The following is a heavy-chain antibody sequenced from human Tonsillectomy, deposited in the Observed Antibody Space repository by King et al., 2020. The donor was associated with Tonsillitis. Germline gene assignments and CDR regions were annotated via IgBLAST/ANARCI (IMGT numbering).Heavy chain of an antibody. D-gene: IGHD3-10*01. V-gene: IGHV4-39*01. CDR3: ARRITMVRGVILPAVWYFDL. CDR2: IYYSGST. CDR1: GGSISSSSYY. Sequence: QLQESGPGLVKPSETLSLTCTVSGGSISSSSYYWGWIRQPPGKGLEWIGSIYYSGSTYYNPSLKSRVTISVDTSKNQFSLKLSSVTAADTAVYYCARRITMVRGVILPAVWYFDLWGRGTLVTVSS. J-gene: IGHJ2*01.